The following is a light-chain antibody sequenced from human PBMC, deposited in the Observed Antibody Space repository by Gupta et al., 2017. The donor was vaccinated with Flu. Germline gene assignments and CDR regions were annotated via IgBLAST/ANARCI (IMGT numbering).Light chain of an antibody. CDR1: QSVSSY. J-gene: IGKJ2*03. CDR2: DAS. CDR3: QQRSYWPPYS. V-gene: IGKV3-11*01. Sequence: EIVLTQSPATLSLSPGERATLSCRASQSVSSYLAWYQQKPGQTPRLLIYDASNSVTGIPARFSGRGSGKDFTLTISSREPKDFAVYYCQQRSYWPPYSFGQGTKLEIK.